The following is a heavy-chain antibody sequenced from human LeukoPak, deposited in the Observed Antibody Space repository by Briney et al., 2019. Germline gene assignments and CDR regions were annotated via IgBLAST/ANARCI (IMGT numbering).Heavy chain of an antibody. CDR3: ARGMRG. V-gene: IGHV4-4*02. J-gene: IGHJ4*02. CDR2: INHSGST. CDR1: GGSISSSNW. Sequence: SETLSLACAVSGGSISSSNWWSWVRQPPGKGLEWIGEINHSGSTNYNPSLKSRVTISVDTSKNQFSLKLSSVTAADTAVYYCARGMRGWGQGTLVTVSS.